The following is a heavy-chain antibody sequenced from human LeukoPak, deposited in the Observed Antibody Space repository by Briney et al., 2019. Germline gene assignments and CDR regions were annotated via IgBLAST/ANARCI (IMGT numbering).Heavy chain of an antibody. CDR3: ARSNEQWLIEYYFDY. Sequence: SETLSLTCTVSGGSISSFYWSWIRQPPGKGLERIGYIYYIGSTNYNPSLKSRVTISVDTSKNQFSLKLSSVTAADTAVYYCARSNEQWLIEYYFDYWGQGTLVTVSS. D-gene: IGHD6-19*01. J-gene: IGHJ4*02. CDR1: GGSISSFY. V-gene: IGHV4-59*01. CDR2: IYYIGST.